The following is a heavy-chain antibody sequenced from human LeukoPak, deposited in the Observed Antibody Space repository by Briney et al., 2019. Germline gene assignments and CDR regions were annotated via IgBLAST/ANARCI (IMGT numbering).Heavy chain of an antibody. D-gene: IGHD4-17*01. J-gene: IGHJ4*02. V-gene: IGHV4-59*01. CDR1: GGSISSYY. CDR2: IYYSGST. CDR3: AREDYGDYRFDY. Sequence: PSETLSLTCTVSGGSISSYYWSWIRQPPGKGLEWIGYIYYSGSTNYNPSLKSRVTISVDTSKNQFSLKLSSVTAADTAVYYCAREDYGDYRFDYWGQGTLVTVSS.